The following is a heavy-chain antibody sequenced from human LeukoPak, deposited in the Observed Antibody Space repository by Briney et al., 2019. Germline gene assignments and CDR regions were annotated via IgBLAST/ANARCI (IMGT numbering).Heavy chain of an antibody. CDR3: ARLGSYSDY. CDR2: IYYSGST. Sequence: SETLSLTCTVSGGSISSGGYYWSSVRQHPGKGLEWIGYIYYSGSTFHNPSLKSRVTISVDTSKNQFSLKLNSVTAADTAVYYCARLGSYSDYWGQGTLVTVSS. V-gene: IGHV4-31*03. D-gene: IGHD1-26*01. CDR1: GGSISSGGYY. J-gene: IGHJ4*02.